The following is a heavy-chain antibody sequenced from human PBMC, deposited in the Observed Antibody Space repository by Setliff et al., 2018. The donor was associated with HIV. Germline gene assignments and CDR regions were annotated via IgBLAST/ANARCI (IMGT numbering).Heavy chain of an antibody. D-gene: IGHD2-2*01. Sequence: NPSETLSLTCTVSGGSISSGYYWGWIRQPPGKGLEWIGSIHYGGTTYSNPSLRSRVAFSVDTSKNQFSLQLSSVTAADMAVYYCARTRDCSSSGCFYHAFDMWGQGTMVTVSS. CDR1: GGSISSGYY. V-gene: IGHV4-38-2*02. J-gene: IGHJ3*02. CDR3: ARTRDCSSSGCFYHAFDM. CDR2: IHYGGTT.